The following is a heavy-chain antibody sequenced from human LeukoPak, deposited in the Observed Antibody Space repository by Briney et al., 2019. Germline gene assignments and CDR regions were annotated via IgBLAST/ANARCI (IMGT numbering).Heavy chain of an antibody. J-gene: IGHJ4*02. V-gene: IGHV3-7*01. CDR3: AKDYSFSNFN. D-gene: IGHD2-15*01. CDR1: GFIFSNHW. Sequence: PGGSLRLSCAASGFIFSNHWMTWVRQAPGKGLEWVANINERGSETYYADYVKGRFTISRDNTKKSLFLQLNSLSVEDMAMYYCAKDYSFSNFNWGQGTLVTVSS. CDR2: INERGSET.